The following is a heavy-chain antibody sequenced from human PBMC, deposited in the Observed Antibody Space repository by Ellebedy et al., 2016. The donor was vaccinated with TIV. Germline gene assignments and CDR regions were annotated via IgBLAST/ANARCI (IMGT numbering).Heavy chain of an antibody. Sequence: GGSLRLXXAASGFTFSSYAMHWVRQAPGKGLEWVAVISYDGSNKYYADSVKGRFTISRDNSKNTLYLQMNSLRAEDTAVYYCAKDRGYYGSGSYYNTWGQGTLVTVSS. CDR3: AKDRGYYGSGSYYNT. D-gene: IGHD3-10*01. J-gene: IGHJ4*02. CDR1: GFTFSSYA. V-gene: IGHV3-30-3*01. CDR2: ISYDGSNK.